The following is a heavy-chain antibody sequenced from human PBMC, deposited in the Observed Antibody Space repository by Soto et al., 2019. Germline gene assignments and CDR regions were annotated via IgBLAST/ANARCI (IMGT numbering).Heavy chain of an antibody. Sequence: AASVKVSCKASGYTFTSYGISWVRQAPGQGLEWMGWISAYNGNTEYSQKFQGRVTFTRDTSASTAYMELSSLRSEDTAVYYCARASSGYRFDPWGQGTLVTVSS. V-gene: IGHV1-18*01. CDR1: GYTFTSYG. J-gene: IGHJ5*02. D-gene: IGHD3-22*01. CDR2: ISAYNGNT. CDR3: ARASSGYRFDP.